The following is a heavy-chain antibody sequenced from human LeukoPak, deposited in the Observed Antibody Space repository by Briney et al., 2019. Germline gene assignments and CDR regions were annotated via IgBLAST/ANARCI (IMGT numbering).Heavy chain of an antibody. CDR1: GYTFRSYA. CDR2: INGGNGNT. D-gene: IGHD1-26*01. CDR3: VRDRGGATTVY. V-gene: IGHV1-3*01. J-gene: IGHJ4*02. Sequence: GASVKVSCKASGYTFRSYAMHWVRQAPGQRLEWMGWINGGNGNTEYSQKFQGRVTIARDTSASTAYMELSSLRSEDTAVYYCVRDRGGATTVYWGQGTLVTVSS.